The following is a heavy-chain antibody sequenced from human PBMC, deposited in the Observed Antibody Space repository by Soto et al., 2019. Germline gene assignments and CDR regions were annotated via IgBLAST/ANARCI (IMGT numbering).Heavy chain of an antibody. J-gene: IGHJ3*02. CDR1: GFTFSSYG. Sequence: GGSLRLSCAASGFTFSSYGMHWVRQAPGKGLEWVAVISYDGSNKYYADSVNGRFTISRDNSKNTLYLQMNSLRAEDTAVYYCAKDWVYSSENHAFDIWGQGTMVTVSS. V-gene: IGHV3-30*18. CDR3: AKDWVYSSENHAFDI. D-gene: IGHD6-19*01. CDR2: ISYDGSNK.